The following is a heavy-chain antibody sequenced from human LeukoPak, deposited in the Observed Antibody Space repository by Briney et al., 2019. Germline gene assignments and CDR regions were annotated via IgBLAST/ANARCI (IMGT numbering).Heavy chain of an antibody. Sequence: ASVKVSCKPSGGTFSSYAIGWVRQAPGQGLEWKGGIIPIFGTANYAQKFQGRVTITTDESTSTAYMELSSLRSEDTAVYYCAGYGPPLDYYFDYWGQGTLVTVSS. D-gene: IGHD3-10*01. CDR2: IIPIFGTA. V-gene: IGHV1-69*05. J-gene: IGHJ4*02. CDR1: GGTFSSYA. CDR3: AGYGPPLDYYFDY.